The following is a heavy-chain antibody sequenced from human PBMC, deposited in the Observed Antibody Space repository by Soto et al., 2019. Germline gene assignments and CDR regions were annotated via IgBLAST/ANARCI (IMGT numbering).Heavy chain of an antibody. J-gene: IGHJ4*02. CDR2: ISSTDNTK. Sequence: GGSLRLSCEASGFIFRTYEMSWVRQPPGKGLEWVSYISSTDNTKYYADSVRGRFTISRDNAKNSLYLQMNSLRAEDTAVYYCAREGVVTAAAALDYGGQGTLVTVSS. CDR3: AREGVVTAAAALDY. D-gene: IGHD2-2*01. CDR1: GFIFRTYE. V-gene: IGHV3-48*03.